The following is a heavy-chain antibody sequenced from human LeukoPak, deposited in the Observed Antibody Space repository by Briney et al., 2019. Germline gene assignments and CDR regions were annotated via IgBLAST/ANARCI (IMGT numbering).Heavy chain of an antibody. D-gene: IGHD6-19*01. CDR2: IDYSGST. J-gene: IGHJ4*02. V-gene: IGHV4-59*11. Sequence: SETLSLTCTVSGGSISRHYLNWIRQPPGKGLEWVGYIDYSGSTDYNPSLKSRVTFSVDTSKNQFSLKLSSVTAADTAVYYCARGYSSGWYYFDYWGRGILVTVSS. CDR1: GGSISRHY. CDR3: ARGYSSGWYYFDY.